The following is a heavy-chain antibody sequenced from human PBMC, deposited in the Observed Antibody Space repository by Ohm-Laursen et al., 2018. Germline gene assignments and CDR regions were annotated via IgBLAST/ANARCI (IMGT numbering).Heavy chain of an antibody. CDR3: ARGGRRYYYYGMDV. D-gene: IGHD3-10*01. CDR1: GGSISSYY. V-gene: IGHV4-59*12. J-gene: IGHJ6*02. CDR2: IYYSGST. Sequence: SETLSLTCTVSGGSISSYYWSWIRQPPGKGLEWIGYIYYSGSTNYNPSLKSRVTISVDTSKIQFSLKLRSVTAADTAVYYCARGGRRYYYYGMDVWGQGTTVTVSS.